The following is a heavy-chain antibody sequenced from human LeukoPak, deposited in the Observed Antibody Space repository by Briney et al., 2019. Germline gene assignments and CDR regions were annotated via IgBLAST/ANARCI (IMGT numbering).Heavy chain of an antibody. V-gene: IGHV3-30-3*01. CDR1: GFTFSSHA. J-gene: IGHJ4*02. CDR2: ISFDSNYK. CDR3: ARDPWGGPPGYFDH. D-gene: IGHD3-16*01. Sequence: PGGSLRLSCAASGFTFSSHAMHWVRQTPGKGPEWVAVISFDSNYKYYSHSVRGRFTIPRDNSKNTLYLQMDSLTPEDTGVYYCARDPWGGPPGYFDHWGQGTLITISS.